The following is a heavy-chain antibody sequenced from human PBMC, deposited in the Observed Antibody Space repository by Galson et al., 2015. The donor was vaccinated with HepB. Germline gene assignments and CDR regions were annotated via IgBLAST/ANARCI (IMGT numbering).Heavy chain of an antibody. V-gene: IGHV3-43D*03. CDR2: ISWDGGIT. Sequence: SLRLSCAASGFTFDDYAMHWVRQAPGKGLEWVSLISWDGGITYYADSVKVRFTISRDNSKNSLYLQMNSLRAEDTAFYYCAKNYGSGSEGPFDYWGQGTLVTVSS. J-gene: IGHJ4*02. CDR3: AKNYGSGSEGPFDY. D-gene: IGHD3-10*01. CDR1: GFTFDDYA.